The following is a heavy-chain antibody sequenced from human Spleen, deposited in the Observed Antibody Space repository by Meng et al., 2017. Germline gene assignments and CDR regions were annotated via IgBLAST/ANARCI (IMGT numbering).Heavy chain of an antibody. Sequence: VQLVESGGGLVQPGGSLRLSCAASGFIFRNFQMHWRRQAPGEGLVWVARLHGDGSGPIYADSVKGRFTIYRDNAKNTLDLQMNSLRLDDTAIYYCVRDNYGPDYWGRGTLVTVSS. V-gene: IGHV3-74*01. J-gene: IGHJ4*02. CDR3: VRDNYGPDY. CDR1: GFIFRNFQ. CDR2: LHGDGSGP. D-gene: IGHD3-10*01.